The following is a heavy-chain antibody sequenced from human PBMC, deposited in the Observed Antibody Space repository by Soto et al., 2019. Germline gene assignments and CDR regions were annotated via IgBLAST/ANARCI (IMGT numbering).Heavy chain of an antibody. CDR1: GYSFTSYW. CDR2: IYPGDSDT. D-gene: IGHD2-2*02. Sequence: ESLKISCKGSGYSFTSYWIGWVRQMPGKGLEWMGIIYPGDSDTRYSPSFQGQVTISADKSISTAYLQWSSLKASDTAMYHCARQGYCSSTSCNKYSNSRYNWFDPWGQGTLVTVSS. V-gene: IGHV5-51*01. CDR3: ARQGYCSSTSCNKYSNSRYNWFDP. J-gene: IGHJ5*02.